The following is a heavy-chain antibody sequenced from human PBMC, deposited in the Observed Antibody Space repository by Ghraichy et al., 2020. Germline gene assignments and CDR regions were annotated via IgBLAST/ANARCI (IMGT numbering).Heavy chain of an antibody. CDR1: GFTFSSSA. J-gene: IGHJ3*02. V-gene: IGHV3-64*01. CDR2: ISSDGAGT. CDR3: ARGKDGLDI. Sequence: AGSLRLSCATSGFTFSSSAMHWVRQAPGKGLEYVSAISSDGAGTYYANSVKGRFTISRDNSKNTLYLQMGSLRAEDMAVYYCARGKDGLDIWGQGTMVTVSS.